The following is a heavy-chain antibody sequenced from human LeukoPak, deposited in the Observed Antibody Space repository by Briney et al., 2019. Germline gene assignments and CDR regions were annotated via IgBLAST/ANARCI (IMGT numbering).Heavy chain of an antibody. J-gene: IGHJ4*02. D-gene: IGHD3-22*01. CDR2: IKQDGSEK. CDR1: GFTFSSYW. Sequence: GGSLRLSCAASGFTFSSYWMSWVRQAPGKGLEWVANIKQDGSEKYYVDSVKGRFTISRDNAKNSLYLQMNSLRAEDTAVYSCARDLYRIVVVPHYFDYWGQGALASVSS. CDR3: ARDLYRIVVVPHYFDY. V-gene: IGHV3-7*01.